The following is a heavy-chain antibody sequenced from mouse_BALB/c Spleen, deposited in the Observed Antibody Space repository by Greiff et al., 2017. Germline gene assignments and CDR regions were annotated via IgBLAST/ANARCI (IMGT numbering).Heavy chain of an antibody. Sequence: EVQVVESGGGLVQPGGSLKLSCAASGFTFSSYGMSWVRQTPDKRLELVATINSNGGSTYYPDSVKGRFTISRDNAKNTLYLQMSSLKSEDTAMYDCARDTYYRYDVDYFDYWGQGTTLTVSS. V-gene: IGHV5-6-3*01. CDR2: INSNGGST. CDR1: GFTFSSYG. D-gene: IGHD2-14*01. CDR3: ARDTYYRYDVDYFDY. J-gene: IGHJ2*01.